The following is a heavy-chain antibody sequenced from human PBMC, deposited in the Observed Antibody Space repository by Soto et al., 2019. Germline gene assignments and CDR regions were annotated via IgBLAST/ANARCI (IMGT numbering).Heavy chain of an antibody. V-gene: IGHV1-2*02. CDR1: GYTFTGYY. CDR2: INPNSGGT. CDR3: ARIRSGGENYYYYGMDV. D-gene: IGHD2-15*01. J-gene: IGHJ6*02. Sequence: ASVKVSCKASGYTFTGYYMHWVRQAPGQGLEWMGWINPNSGGTNYAQKFQGRVTMTRDTSISTAYMELSRLRSDDTAVYYCARIRSGGENYYYYGMDVLGQGTTVTVSS.